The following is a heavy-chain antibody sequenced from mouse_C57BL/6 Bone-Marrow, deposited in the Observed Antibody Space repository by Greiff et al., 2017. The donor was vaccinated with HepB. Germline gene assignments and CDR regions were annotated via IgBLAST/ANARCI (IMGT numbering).Heavy chain of an antibody. CDR1: GYTFTSYG. CDR2: IYPRSGNT. D-gene: IGHD3-1*01. Sequence: VKLMESGAELARPGASVKLSCKASGYTFTSYGISWVKQRTGQGLEWIGEIYPRSGNTYYNEKFKGKATLTADKSSSTAYMELRSLTSEDSAVYFCARQGASAWFAYWGQGTLVTVSA. V-gene: IGHV1-81*01. CDR3: ARQGASAWFAY. J-gene: IGHJ3*01.